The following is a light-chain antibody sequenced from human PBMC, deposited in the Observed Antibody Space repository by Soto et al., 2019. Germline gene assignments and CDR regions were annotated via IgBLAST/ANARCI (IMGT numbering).Light chain of an antibody. Sequence: EIVLTQSPATLSLSPGERVTPSCRASQSVSNSLAWYQQKPGQPPRLLIYDVSNRATGIPARFSGSGSGTDFTLTITSLEPEDFAVYFCHQRYNWPRVTFGQGRRLEIK. CDR3: HQRYNWPRVT. J-gene: IGKJ5*01. CDR2: DVS. CDR1: QSVSNS. V-gene: IGKV3-11*01.